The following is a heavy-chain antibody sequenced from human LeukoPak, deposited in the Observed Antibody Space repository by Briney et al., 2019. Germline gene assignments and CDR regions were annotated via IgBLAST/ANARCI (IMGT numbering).Heavy chain of an antibody. CDR1: RFTFSSYA. CDR3: AKGVLSAHLDY. Sequence: GGSLRLSCAASRFTFSSYAMSWVRQAPGKGLEWVSAISGSGDSTYNADSVKGRFTISRDNSKNTLYLQMNSLRAEDTAIYYCAKGVLSAHLDYWGQGTLVTVSS. CDR2: ISGSGDST. J-gene: IGHJ4*02. V-gene: IGHV3-23*01. D-gene: IGHD2/OR15-2a*01.